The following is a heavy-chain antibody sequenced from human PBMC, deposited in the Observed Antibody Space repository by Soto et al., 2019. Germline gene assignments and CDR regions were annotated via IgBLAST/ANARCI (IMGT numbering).Heavy chain of an antibody. CDR1: GYTFTNYA. V-gene: IGHV1-3*01. D-gene: IGHD3-10*01. J-gene: IGHJ4*02. CDR3: ARSGSGGYSFDY. CDR2: INPGNGNT. Sequence: ASVKVSCKASGYTFTNYAIHWVRQAPGQRLEWMGWINPGNGNTKYSQKFQGGVTITRDTSASTAYMELSSLRSEDTAVYYCARSGSGGYSFDYWGPGTLVTVSS.